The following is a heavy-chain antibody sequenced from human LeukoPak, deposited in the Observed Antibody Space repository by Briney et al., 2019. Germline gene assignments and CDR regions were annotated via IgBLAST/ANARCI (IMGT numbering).Heavy chain of an antibody. CDR2: FDPEDGET. D-gene: IGHD5-12*01. J-gene: IGHJ4*02. V-gene: IGHV1-24*01. Sequence: GASVKVSCKVSGYTLTELSMHWVRQAPGKGLEWMGGFDPEDGETIYTQKFQGRVTMTEDTSTDTAYMELSSLRSEDTAVYYCATTSYSGYDHEYYFDYWGQGTLVTVSS. CDR1: GYTLTELS. CDR3: ATTSYSGYDHEYYFDY.